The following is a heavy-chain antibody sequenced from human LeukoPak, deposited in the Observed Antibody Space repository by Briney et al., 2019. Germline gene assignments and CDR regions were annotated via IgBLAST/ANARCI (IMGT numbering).Heavy chain of an antibody. CDR1: GFAFSTYW. Sequence: GGSLRLSCAASGFAFSTYWMSWVRQAPGKGLEWGANIKQDGSEKYYADSVKGRFTISRDNAKNSLYLQMNSLRAEDTALYYCARDSSPLLTGPRFDYWGQGTLVTVSS. D-gene: IGHD2-15*01. J-gene: IGHJ4*02. V-gene: IGHV3-7*03. CDR2: IKQDGSEK. CDR3: ARDSSPLLTGPRFDY.